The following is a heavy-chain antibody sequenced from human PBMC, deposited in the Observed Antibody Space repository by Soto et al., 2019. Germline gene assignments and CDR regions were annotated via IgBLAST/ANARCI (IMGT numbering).Heavy chain of an antibody. CDR1: GASFTNAW. CDR2: IKTRIDSATT. Sequence: EVQLVESGGGLVKPGESLRLSCEASGASFTNAWMNWVRQAPGKGLEWVGRIKTRIDSATTDYAAPVKGRFTISRDDSKNTLYLQMDSLRVDDTGVYYCALTRRSSLLEVAGPGFEYWGQGTLVTVS. V-gene: IGHV3-15*01. J-gene: IGHJ4*02. D-gene: IGHD6-19*01. CDR3: ALTRRSSLLEVAGPGFEY.